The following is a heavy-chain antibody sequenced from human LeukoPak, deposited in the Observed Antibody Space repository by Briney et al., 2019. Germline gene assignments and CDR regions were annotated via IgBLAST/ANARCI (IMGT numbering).Heavy chain of an antibody. J-gene: IGHJ3*02. V-gene: IGHV4-59*11. CDR3: ARDLVTVTKGFDI. D-gene: IGHD4-17*01. Sequence: SETLSLTCAVSGDSFSSHYWTWIRQPPGRGLEWIGYISYIGTTNYNPSLKSRITISIDTSKNQFSLKLSSVTTADTAVYYCARDLVTVTKGFDIWGLGTMVSVSS. CDR2: ISYIGTT. CDR1: GDSFSSHY.